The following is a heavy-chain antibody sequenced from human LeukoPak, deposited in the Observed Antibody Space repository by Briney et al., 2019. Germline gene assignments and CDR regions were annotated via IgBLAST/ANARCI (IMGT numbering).Heavy chain of an antibody. D-gene: IGHD6-13*01. CDR2: ISGDGSRT. J-gene: IGHJ4*02. Sequence: GGSLRLSCAASGFTFDDYAMSWVRQGPGKGLEWVSVISGDGSRTNYADSVKGRFTISRDNSKDTLFLQMNSLRAEDTAVYYCAKRAGYSSTWYSFDYWGQGTLVTVSS. CDR3: AKRAGYSSTWYSFDY. V-gene: IGHV3-23*01. CDR1: GFTFDDYA.